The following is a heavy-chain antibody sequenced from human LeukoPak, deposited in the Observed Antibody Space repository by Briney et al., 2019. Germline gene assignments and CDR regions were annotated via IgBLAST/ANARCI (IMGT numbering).Heavy chain of an antibody. CDR2: ISRSSYNT. D-gene: IGHD5-18*01. CDR1: GFSFDDYG. CDR3: ARDRTSGYTYVSDY. V-gene: IGHV3-48*02. J-gene: IGHJ4*02. Sequence: GGSLRLSCAASGFSFDDYGMTWVRQAPGKGLEWVSYISRSSYNTYYADSVKGRFTIFRDNAENSVHLQMDSLRDEDTAVYYCARDRTSGYTYVSDYWGQGTLVTVSS.